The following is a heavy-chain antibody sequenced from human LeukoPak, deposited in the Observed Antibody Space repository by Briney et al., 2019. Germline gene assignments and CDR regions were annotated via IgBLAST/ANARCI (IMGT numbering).Heavy chain of an antibody. CDR1: GFTFTNFW. Sequence: GGSLRLSCAASGFTFTNFWMSWIRQPPGKGLLWLSRIHGEGSDIEYADAVRGRFAISRNNAKNTLYLQMDSLTAEDTAVYFCARRLYYDTSGSPYDLWGQGTLVSVSS. CDR2: IHGEGSDI. J-gene: IGHJ4*02. CDR3: ARRLYYDTSGSPYDL. V-gene: IGHV3-74*03. D-gene: IGHD3-22*01.